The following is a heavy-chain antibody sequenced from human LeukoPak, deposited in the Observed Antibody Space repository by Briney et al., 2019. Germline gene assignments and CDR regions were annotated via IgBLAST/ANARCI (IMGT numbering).Heavy chain of an antibody. CDR1: GFTFSTYA. V-gene: IGHV3-23*01. Sequence: GGSLRLSCAASGFTFSTYAMSWVRQAPGKGLEWVSAISGSGGSTYYADSVKGRFTVSRDNSKNTPYLQMNSLRAEDTSIYFCAKALEQETVIALDSWGQGTLVTVSS. CDR3: AKALEQETVIALDS. J-gene: IGHJ4*02. CDR2: ISGSGGST. D-gene: IGHD6-13*01.